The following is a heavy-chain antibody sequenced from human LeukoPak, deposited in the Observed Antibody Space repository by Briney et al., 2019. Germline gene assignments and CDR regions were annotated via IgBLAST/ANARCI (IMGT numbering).Heavy chain of an antibody. D-gene: IGHD6-19*01. V-gene: IGHV3-43*01. CDR2: ISWDGGST. Sequence: GGSLRLSCAASGFTFDDYTMHWVRQAPGNGLEWVSLISWDGGSTYYADSVKGRFTISRDNSKNSLYLQMNSLRTEDTALYYCAKDRGSSGWFDYWGQGTLVTVSS. CDR1: GFTFDDYT. CDR3: AKDRGSSGWFDY. J-gene: IGHJ4*02.